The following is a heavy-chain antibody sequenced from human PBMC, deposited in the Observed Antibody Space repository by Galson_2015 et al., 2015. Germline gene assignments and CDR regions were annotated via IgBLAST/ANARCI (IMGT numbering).Heavy chain of an antibody. CDR2: INNISSMK. CDR1: EFTFSDYD. CDR3: ARGGGSIRPVEY. Sequence: SLRLSCAVSEFTFSDYDMNWVRQAPGKGLEWLSYINNISSMKNYADSVRGRFTISRDNAKNSLYLQMSSLRAEDTAVYFCARGGGSIRPVEYWGQGTPVIVSS. J-gene: IGHJ4*02. D-gene: IGHD3-10*01. V-gene: IGHV3-11*06.